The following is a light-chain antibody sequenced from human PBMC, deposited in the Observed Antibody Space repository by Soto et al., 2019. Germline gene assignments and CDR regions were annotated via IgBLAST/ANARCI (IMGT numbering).Light chain of an antibody. J-gene: IGLJ2*01. CDR2: EGS. CDR1: SSDVGSYNL. Sequence: QSALTQPASVSGSPGQSITISCTGISSDVGSYNLVSWYQQHPDKAPKVMIYEGSKRPSGVSNRFSGSRPGNTASLTISGLQAEDEAHYYCSSYAGSSTHVVFGGGTKVTVL. V-gene: IGLV2-23*01. CDR3: SSYAGSSTHVV.